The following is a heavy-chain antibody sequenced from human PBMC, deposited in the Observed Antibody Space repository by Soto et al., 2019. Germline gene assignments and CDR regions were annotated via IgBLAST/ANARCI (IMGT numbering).Heavy chain of an antibody. CDR2: ISAYNGNT. CDR1: GYTFTSYG. V-gene: IGHV1-18*04. Sequence: QVQLVQSGAEVKKPGASVKVSCKASGYTFTSYGISWVREAPGQGLEWMGWISAYNGNTNYAQKLQGRVTMTTDTSTSTAYMELRSLRSDDTAVYYCARAPPNLTRGRWGYYYGMDVWGQGTTVTVSS. J-gene: IGHJ6*02. CDR3: ARAPPNLTRGRWGYYYGMDV. D-gene: IGHD7-27*01.